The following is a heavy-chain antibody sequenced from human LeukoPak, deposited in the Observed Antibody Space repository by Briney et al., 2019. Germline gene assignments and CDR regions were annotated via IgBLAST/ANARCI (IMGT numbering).Heavy chain of an antibody. J-gene: IGHJ3*02. V-gene: IGHV4-39*07. CDR2: IYYSGST. CDR3: ARHKWELLDAFDI. CDR1: GGSISSGDYY. D-gene: IGHD1-26*01. Sequence: SETLSLTCTVSGGSISSGDYYWGWIRQPPGKGLEWIGSIYYSGSTYYNPSLKSRVTISVDTSKNQFSLKLSSVTAADTAVYYCARHKWELLDAFDIWGQGTMVTVSS.